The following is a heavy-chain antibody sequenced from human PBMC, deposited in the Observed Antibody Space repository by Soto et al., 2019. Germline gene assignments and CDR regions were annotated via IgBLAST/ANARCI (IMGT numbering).Heavy chain of an antibody. CDR1: GGTFSSYT. CDR2: IIPILGIA. V-gene: IGHV1-69*02. D-gene: IGHD3-9*01. Sequence: GASVKVSCKASGGTFSSYTISWVRQAPGQGLEWMGRIIPILGIANYAQKFQGRVTITADKSTSTAYMELSSLRSEDTAVYYCARFDYDILTGYSSWFDPWGQGTLVTVSS. CDR3: ARFDYDILTGYSSWFDP. J-gene: IGHJ5*02.